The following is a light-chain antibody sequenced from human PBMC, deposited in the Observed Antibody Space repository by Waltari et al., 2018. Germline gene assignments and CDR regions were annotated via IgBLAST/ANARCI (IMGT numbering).Light chain of an antibody. J-gene: IGKJ2*01. CDR3: QQYGSSPWGT. CDR2: GAS. V-gene: IGKV3-20*01. Sequence: EIVLTQSPGTMSLSPGERATLSCRASQSVSSSYLAWYQQKPGQAPRLLIYGASRSATGIPDRFSGSGSGTDFTLTISRLEPEDFAVYYCQQYGSSPWGTFGQGTKLEIK. CDR1: QSVSSSY.